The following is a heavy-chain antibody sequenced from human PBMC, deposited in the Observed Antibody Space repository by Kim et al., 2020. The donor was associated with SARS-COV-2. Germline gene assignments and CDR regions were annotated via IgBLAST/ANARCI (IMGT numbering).Heavy chain of an antibody. V-gene: IGHV1-18*04. CDR3: ARGAYGDVSFDY. Sequence: ASVKVSCKACGYMFTSYGFSWVRQAPGQGLEWLGWISARDGNTKYGQKVQGRVIMTTDTSRNTAYMELWSLRSDDTAMYYCARGAYGDVSFDYWGQGTLV. CDR1: GYMFTSYG. D-gene: IGHD4-17*01. J-gene: IGHJ4*02. CDR2: ISARDGNT.